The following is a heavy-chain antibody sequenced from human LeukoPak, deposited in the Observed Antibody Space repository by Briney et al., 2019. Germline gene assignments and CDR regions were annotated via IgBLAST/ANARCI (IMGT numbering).Heavy chain of an antibody. V-gene: IGHV3-74*01. CDR1: GFTFSSYW. Sequence: GGSLRLSCAASGFTFSSYWMHWVRQAPGKGLVWVSRINSDGSSTSYVDSVKGRFTISRDNAKNTLYLQMNSLRAEDTAVYYCARASGYDYLDFDYWGREPWSPSPQ. CDR3: ARASGYDYLDFDY. D-gene: IGHD5-12*01. CDR2: INSDGSST. J-gene: IGHJ4*02.